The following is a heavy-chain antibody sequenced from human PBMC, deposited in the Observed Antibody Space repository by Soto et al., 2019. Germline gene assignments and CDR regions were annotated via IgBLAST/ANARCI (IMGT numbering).Heavy chain of an antibody. Sequence: GEYLKISCKGSGYSFTSYWISWVRQMPGKGLEWMGRIDPSDSYTNYSPSFQGHVTISADKSISTAYLQWSSLKASDTAMYYCAGVSWTVIDAFDIWGQGTMVTVS. CDR3: AGVSWTVIDAFDI. CDR2: IDPSDSYT. V-gene: IGHV5-10-1*01. D-gene: IGHD4-17*01. J-gene: IGHJ3*02. CDR1: GYSFTSYW.